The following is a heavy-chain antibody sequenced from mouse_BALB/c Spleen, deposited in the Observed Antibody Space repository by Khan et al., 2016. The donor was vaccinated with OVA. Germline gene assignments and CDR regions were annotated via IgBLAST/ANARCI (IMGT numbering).Heavy chain of an antibody. Sequence: QVQLQQPGAELGKPGASVKISCKASGYTFTSYYLYWVKQRPGQGLEWIGGINPSNGVSHFNEKFKSKATLTVDKSSSTAYMQLNSLTSEGSAVSYCARSGYGNPFAYWGQGTLVTVST. CDR1: GYTFTSYY. V-gene: IGHV1S81*02. J-gene: IGHJ3*01. CDR2: INPSNGVS. CDR3: ARSGYGNPFAY. D-gene: IGHD2-1*01.